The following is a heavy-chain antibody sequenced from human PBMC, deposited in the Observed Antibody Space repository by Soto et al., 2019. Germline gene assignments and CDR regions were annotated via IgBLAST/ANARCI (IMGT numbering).Heavy chain of an antibody. V-gene: IGHV4-59*01. D-gene: IGHD3-22*01. CDR3: ARFSPPRKSYDSNPGWIDF. CDR2: VSSTGST. J-gene: IGHJ5*01. CDR1: GGSLNSYY. Sequence: LSLTCTVSGGSLNSYYWTWIRQSPGKGLEWIGYVSSTGSTNYNPSLKSRVILSLDTSTSEVSLSLTSVTAADAAVYFCARFSPPRKSYDSNPGWIDFWGQGIMVTVSS.